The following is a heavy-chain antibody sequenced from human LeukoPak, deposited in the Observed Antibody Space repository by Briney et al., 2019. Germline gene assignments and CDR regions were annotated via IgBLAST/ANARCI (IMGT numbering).Heavy chain of an antibody. CDR2: ISWNSGSI. CDR3: AKDKGYGSGSYNYFDY. V-gene: IGHV3-9*03. Sequence: GGSPRLSCAASGFTFDDYAMHWVRQAPGKGLEWVSGISWNSGSIGYADSVKGRFTISRDNAKNSLYLQMNSLRAEDMALYYCAKDKGYGSGSYNYFDYWGQGTLVTVSS. D-gene: IGHD3-10*01. CDR1: GFTFDDYA. J-gene: IGHJ4*02.